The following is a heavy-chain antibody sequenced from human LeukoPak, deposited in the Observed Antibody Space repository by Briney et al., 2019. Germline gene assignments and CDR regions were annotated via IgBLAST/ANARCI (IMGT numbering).Heavy chain of an antibody. Sequence: VKVSCKASGYTLIDYYMHWVRQAPGQGLEWMGWINPNSGGTNYALKFQGRVTMTRDTSISTAYMELSRLRSDDTAVYFRARIAVAGDIVNWFDPWGQGTLVTVSS. V-gene: IGHV1-2*02. CDR2: INPNSGGT. CDR1: GYTLIDYY. D-gene: IGHD6-19*01. J-gene: IGHJ5*02. CDR3: ARIAVAGDIVNWFDP.